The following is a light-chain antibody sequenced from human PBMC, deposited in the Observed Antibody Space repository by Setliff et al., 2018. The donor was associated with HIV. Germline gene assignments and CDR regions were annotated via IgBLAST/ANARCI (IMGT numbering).Light chain of an antibody. CDR1: SSDVGGYNY. Sequence: QSALTQPASVSGSPGQSITISCTGTSSDVGGYNYVSWYQQHPGKAPKLIIYEVTNRPSGVSDRFSGSKSVNTASLTISGLQTEDEADYYCNSYTTSGTRVFGTGTKVTVL. V-gene: IGLV2-14*01. CDR3: NSYTTSGTRV. J-gene: IGLJ1*01. CDR2: EVT.